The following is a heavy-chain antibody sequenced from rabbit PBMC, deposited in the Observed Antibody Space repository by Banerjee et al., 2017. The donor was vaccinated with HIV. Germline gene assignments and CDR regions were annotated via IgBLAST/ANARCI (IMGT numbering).Heavy chain of an antibody. Sequence: QSLEESGGDLVKPGASLTLTCTASGFSFSSNYYMCWVRQAPGKGLEWIACIYAGSSGSTYYASWAKGRFTISKTSSTTVTLQLTSLTAADTATYFCARSGSSGLWGQGTLVTVS. D-gene: IGHD1-1*01. CDR2: IYAGSSGST. J-gene: IGHJ4*01. CDR3: ARSGSSGL. CDR1: GFSFSSNYY. V-gene: IGHV1S40*01.